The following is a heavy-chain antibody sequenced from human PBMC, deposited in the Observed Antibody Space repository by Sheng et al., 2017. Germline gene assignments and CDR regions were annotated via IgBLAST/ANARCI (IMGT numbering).Heavy chain of an antibody. CDR3: ATDHDCGGYDCYFTAFDS. Sequence: EVHLVESGGGLVQPGGTLRLSCAASGFTFSKYAMSWVRQAPGKGLEWVSGISSGGTGTYYADSVKGRFTISRDNSKNTLSLQMHNLRAEDTAQYYCATDHDCGGYDCYFTAFDSWGQGTLVTVSS. V-gene: IGHV3-23*04. D-gene: IGHD2-21*02. J-gene: IGHJ4*02. CDR2: ISSGGTGT. CDR1: GFTFSKYA.